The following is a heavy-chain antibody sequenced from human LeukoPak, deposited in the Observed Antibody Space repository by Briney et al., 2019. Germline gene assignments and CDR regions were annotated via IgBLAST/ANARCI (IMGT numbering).Heavy chain of an antibody. CDR3: ATYRFDY. D-gene: IGHD3-16*02. J-gene: IGHJ4*02. Sequence: SQTLSLTCAISGDSVSVTNVAWNWIRQSPSGGLEWLGRTIYRSEWHHDYAVSMKGRITISPDTSRNQFSLQLNSVTPEDTAVYYCATYRFDYWGQGTLVTVSA. V-gene: IGHV6-1*01. CDR1: GDSVSVTNVA. CDR2: TIYRSEWHH.